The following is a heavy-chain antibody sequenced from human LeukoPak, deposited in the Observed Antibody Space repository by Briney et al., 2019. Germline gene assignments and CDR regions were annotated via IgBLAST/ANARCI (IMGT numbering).Heavy chain of an antibody. J-gene: IGHJ4*02. D-gene: IGHD1-26*01. CDR1: GFTFSDSY. Sequence: GGSLRLSCAASGFTFSDSYMSWIRQAPGKGLEWVSYISSSSTYTNYADSVKGRFTFSRDDAENSLYLQMNSLRAEGTAVYYCAKAGGAYDYWGQGTLVTVSS. V-gene: IGHV3-11*06. CDR3: AKAGGAYDY. CDR2: ISSSSTYT.